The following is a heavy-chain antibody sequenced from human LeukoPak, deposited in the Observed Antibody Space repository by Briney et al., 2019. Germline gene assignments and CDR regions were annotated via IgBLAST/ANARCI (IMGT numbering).Heavy chain of an antibody. CDR2: ISYDGSNK. Sequence: PGRSLKLSCAASGFTFSSYAMHWVRQAPGKGLEWVAVISYDGSNKYYADSVKGRFTISRDNSKNTLYLQMNSLRAEDTAVYYCAGVSDSTNRFDYWGQGTLVTVSS. J-gene: IGHJ4*02. CDR1: GFTFSSYA. CDR3: AGVSDSTNRFDY. D-gene: IGHD2-2*01. V-gene: IGHV3-30-3*01.